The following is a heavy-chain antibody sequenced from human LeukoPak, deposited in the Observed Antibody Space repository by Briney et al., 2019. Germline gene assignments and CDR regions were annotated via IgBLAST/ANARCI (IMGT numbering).Heavy chain of an antibody. V-gene: IGHV1-2*02. D-gene: IGHD3-10*01. CDR3: AREAYDSGNFRTDYYYMDV. Sequence: ASVKVSCKASGCTFTGYYMHWVRQAPGQGLEWMGWIYPNSGGTNYAQKFQGRVTVTRDTSISTAYMELSRLRSDDTAVYYCAREAYDSGNFRTDYYYMDVWGIGTTVTVSS. J-gene: IGHJ6*03. CDR2: IYPNSGGT. CDR1: GCTFTGYY.